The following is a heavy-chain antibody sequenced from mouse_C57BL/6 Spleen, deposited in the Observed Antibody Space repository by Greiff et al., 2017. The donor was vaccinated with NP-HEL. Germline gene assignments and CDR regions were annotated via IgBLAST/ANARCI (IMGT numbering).Heavy chain of an antibody. CDR2: IDPSDSYT. J-gene: IGHJ3*01. Sequence: QVQLQQSGAELVRPGTSVKLSCKASGYTFTSYWMHWVKQRPGQGLEWIGVIDPSDSYTNYNQKFKGKATLTVDTSSSTAYMQLSSLTSEDSAVYYCARSVITTVGFAYWGQGTLVTVSA. D-gene: IGHD1-1*01. CDR1: GYTFTSYW. V-gene: IGHV1-59*01. CDR3: ARSVITTVGFAY.